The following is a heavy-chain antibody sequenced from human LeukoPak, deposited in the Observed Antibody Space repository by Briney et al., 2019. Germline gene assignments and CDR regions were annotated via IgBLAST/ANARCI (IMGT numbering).Heavy chain of an antibody. CDR1: GFTFSSYA. D-gene: IGHD6-19*01. J-gene: IGHJ4*02. CDR2: ISSSGSTI. Sequence: GGSLRLSCAASGFTFSSYAMSWVRQAPGKGLEWVSYISSSGSTIYYADSVKGRFTISRDNAKNSLYLQMNSLRAEDTAVYYCASLGEQWLVQYLHYWGQGTLVTVSS. V-gene: IGHV3-48*04. CDR3: ASLGEQWLVQYLHY.